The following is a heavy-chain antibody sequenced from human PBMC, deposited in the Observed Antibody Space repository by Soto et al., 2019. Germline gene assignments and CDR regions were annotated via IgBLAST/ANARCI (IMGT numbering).Heavy chain of an antibody. CDR1: GGSISSYY. D-gene: IGHD3-10*01. V-gene: IGHV4-59*01. CDR2: IYYSGST. CDR3: ARGLPFGELFWYFDY. J-gene: IGHJ4*02. Sequence: SETLSLTCTVSGGSISSYYWSWIRQPPGKGLEWIGYIYYSGSTNYNPSLKSRVTISVDTSKNQFSLKLSSVTAADTAVYYCARGLPFGELFWYFDYWGQGTLVTVSS.